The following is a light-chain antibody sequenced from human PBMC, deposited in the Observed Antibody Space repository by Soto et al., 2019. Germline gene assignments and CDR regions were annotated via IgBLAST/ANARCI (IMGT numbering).Light chain of an antibody. CDR2: KAS. J-gene: IGKJ1*01. Sequence: DIQMTQYPSTLSGSVGDSDTITCRASQTISSWLAWYQQKPGKAPKLLIYKASTLKSGVPSRFSGSGSGTEFTLTISSLQPDDFATYYCQHYNSYSEAFGQGTKVELK. CDR3: QHYNSYSEA. V-gene: IGKV1-5*03. CDR1: QTISSW.